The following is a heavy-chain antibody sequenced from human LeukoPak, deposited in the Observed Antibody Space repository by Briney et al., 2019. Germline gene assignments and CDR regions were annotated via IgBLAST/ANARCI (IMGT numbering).Heavy chain of an antibody. CDR3: ARETGYAYGRAPLDY. J-gene: IGHJ4*02. CDR2: IIPMSGTV. D-gene: IGHD5-18*01. V-gene: IGHV1-69*06. CDR1: GYTLSELC. Sequence: SVKVSCKVSGYTLSELCMHWVRQAPGQGLEWMGGIIPMSGTVNNAQKFQGRVTITADKSTGTAYMELSSLRSDDTAVYYCARETGYAYGRAPLDYWGQGTLVTVSS.